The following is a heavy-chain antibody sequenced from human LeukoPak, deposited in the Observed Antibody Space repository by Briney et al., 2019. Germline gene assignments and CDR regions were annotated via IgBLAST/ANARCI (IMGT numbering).Heavy chain of an antibody. CDR2: IYYSGST. CDR3: ASKRDIAARPLDY. D-gene: IGHD6-6*01. J-gene: IGHJ4*02. Sequence: PSETLSLTCTVSGGSISSSSYYWGWIRQPPGKGLEWIGSIYYSGSTYYNPSLKSRVTISVDTSKNQFSLKLSSVTAADTAVYYCASKRDIAARPLDYWGQGTLVTVSS. CDR1: GGSISSSSYY. V-gene: IGHV4-39*07.